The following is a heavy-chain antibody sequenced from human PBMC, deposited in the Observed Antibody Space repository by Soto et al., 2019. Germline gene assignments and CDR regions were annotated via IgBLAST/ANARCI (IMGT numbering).Heavy chain of an antibody. CDR2: ISGSGGST. J-gene: IGHJ6*02. Sequence: GGSLRLSCAASGFTFSSYAMSWVRQAPGKGLEWVSAISGSGGSTYYADSVKGRFTKSRDNSKNTLYLRMNSLRAEDTAVYYCAKDESPSQWLVLYYYGMDVWGQGTTVTVSS. D-gene: IGHD6-19*01. V-gene: IGHV3-23*01. CDR3: AKDESPSQWLVLYYYGMDV. CDR1: GFTFSSYA.